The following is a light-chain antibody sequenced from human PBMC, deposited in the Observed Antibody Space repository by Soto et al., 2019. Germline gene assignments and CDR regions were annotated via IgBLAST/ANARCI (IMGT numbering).Light chain of an antibody. V-gene: IGKV3-15*01. CDR1: QSISTF. CDR3: QQYFSYPYT. CDR2: GAS. Sequence: ELVMTQSPATLSVAPGERATLSCRASQSISTFLAWYQQKPGQAPRLLIYGASTRATGIPARFSGSGSGTEFTLTISSLQSEDFATYYCQQYFSYPYTFGQGTKLEIK. J-gene: IGKJ2*01.